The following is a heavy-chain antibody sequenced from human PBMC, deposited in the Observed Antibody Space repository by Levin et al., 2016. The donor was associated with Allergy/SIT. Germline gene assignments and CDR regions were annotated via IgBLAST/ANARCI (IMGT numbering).Heavy chain of an antibody. J-gene: IGHJ6*03. D-gene: IGHD1-26*01. Sequence: ETLSLTCAASGFTFSSYSMNWVRQAPGKGLEWVSSIIGSGGTTYYADSVKGRFTISRDNSKNTLYLQMNSLRAEDTAVYYCAKDCVEWNTSPWGYYMDVWGKGTTVTVSS. V-gene: IGHV3-23*01. CDR1: GFTFSSYS. CDR3: AKDCVEWNTSPWGYYMDV. CDR2: IIGSGGTT.